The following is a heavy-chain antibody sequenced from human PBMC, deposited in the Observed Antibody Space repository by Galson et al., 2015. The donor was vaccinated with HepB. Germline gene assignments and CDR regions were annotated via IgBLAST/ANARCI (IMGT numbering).Heavy chain of an antibody. CDR2: MNPNSGNT. V-gene: IGHV1-8*01. CDR1: GYTFISYE. CDR3: ARGLTSWSV. Sequence: SVKVSCKASGYTFISYEINWARQAPGQGLECVGWMNPNSGNTGYAQKLQGRVTMTGNTSISTAYMELSSLTSEDTVVYYCARGLTSWSVWGQGTMVTVSS. D-gene: IGHD3-10*01. J-gene: IGHJ3*01.